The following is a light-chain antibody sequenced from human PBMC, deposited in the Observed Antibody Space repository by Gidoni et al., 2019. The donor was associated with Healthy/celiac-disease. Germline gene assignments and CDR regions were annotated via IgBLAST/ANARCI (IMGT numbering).Light chain of an antibody. CDR3: SSYTSSSTLVV. CDR2: EVS. CDR1: SSDVGGYNY. Sequence: QSALTQPASVSGSPGQSITISCTGTSSDVGGYNYVSWYQQPPGKAPKLMIYEVSNRPSGVSNRFSGSKSGNTASLTISGLQAEDEADYYCSSYTSSSTLVVFGGGTKLXVX. V-gene: IGLV2-14*01. J-gene: IGLJ2*01.